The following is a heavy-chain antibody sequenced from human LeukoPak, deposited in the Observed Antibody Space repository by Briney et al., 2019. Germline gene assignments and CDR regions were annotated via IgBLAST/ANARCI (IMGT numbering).Heavy chain of an antibody. Sequence: GESLQISCKGSGYSFTSYWIGWERQMPGKGLEWMGIIYPGDSDTTYSPSFQGQVTISADKSISTAYLQWSSLKASDTAMYYCARRDGYCSSTSCYADYYYGMDVWGQGTTVTVSS. V-gene: IGHV5-51*01. J-gene: IGHJ6*02. CDR3: ARRDGYCSSTSCYADYYYGMDV. CDR1: GYSFTSYW. D-gene: IGHD2-2*01. CDR2: IYPGDSDT.